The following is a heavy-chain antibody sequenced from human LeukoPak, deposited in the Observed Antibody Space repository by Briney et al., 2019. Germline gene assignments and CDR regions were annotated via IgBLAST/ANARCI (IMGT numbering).Heavy chain of an antibody. D-gene: IGHD3-22*01. CDR3: ARGGYYDSSGYYFDY. Sequence: SQTLSLTCTVSGGSISSGDYYWSWIRQPPGKGLERIGYIYYSGSTYYNPSLKGRVTISVDTSKNQFSLKLSSVTAADTAVYYCARGGYYDSSGYYFDYWGQGTLVTVSS. CDR2: IYYSGST. CDR1: GGSISSGDYY. V-gene: IGHV4-30-4*08. J-gene: IGHJ4*02.